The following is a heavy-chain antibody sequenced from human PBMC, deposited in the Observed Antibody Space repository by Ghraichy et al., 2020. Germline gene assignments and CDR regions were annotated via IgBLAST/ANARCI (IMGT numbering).Heavy chain of an antibody. D-gene: IGHD5-24*01. V-gene: IGHV4-59*01. CDR1: GGSIRSYY. Sequence: SQTLSLTCTVSGGSIRSYYLSWIRQTPGKGLEWVGYIYYNGNTNYNASHKRRVTISLDTPKNQFSLILTSVTAADTAVYYCARGGRDGYDYKDYWGQGTLVTVSS. J-gene: IGHJ4*02. CDR3: ARGGRDGYDYKDY. CDR2: IYYNGNT.